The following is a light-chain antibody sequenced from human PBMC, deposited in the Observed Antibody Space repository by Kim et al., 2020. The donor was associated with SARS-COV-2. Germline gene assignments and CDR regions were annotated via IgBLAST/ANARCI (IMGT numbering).Light chain of an antibody. J-gene: IGLJ2*01. CDR2: DNN. CDR1: SSNIGQNY. CDR3: GTWDSSLNGLV. Sequence: QSVLTQPPSVSAAPGQKVTISCSGSSSNIGQNYVSWYQQFPGTAPKLLIYDNNKRHSGIPYRFSGSKSGTSATLGITGLQTGDEADYYCGTWDSSLNGLVFGGGTQLTVL. V-gene: IGLV1-51*01.